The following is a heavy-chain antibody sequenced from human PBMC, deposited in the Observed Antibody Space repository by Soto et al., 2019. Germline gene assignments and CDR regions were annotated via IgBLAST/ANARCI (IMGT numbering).Heavy chain of an antibody. J-gene: IGHJ4*02. CDR1: GFTFSSYG. CDR2: IWYDGSNK. D-gene: IGHD4-17*01. V-gene: IGHV3-33*06. CDR3: AKDRVYGDYAPSFDY. Sequence: PGGSLRLSCAASGFTFSSYGMHWVRQAPGKGLEWVAVIWYDGSNKYYADSVKGRFTISRDNSKNTLYLQMNSLRAEDTAVYYCAKDRVYGDYAPSFDYWGQGTLVTVSS.